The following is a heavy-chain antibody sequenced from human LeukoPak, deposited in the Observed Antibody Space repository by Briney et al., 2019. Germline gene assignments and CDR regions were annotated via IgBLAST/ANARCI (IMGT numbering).Heavy chain of an antibody. D-gene: IGHD2-2*01. V-gene: IGHV3-30*02. J-gene: IGHJ1*01. CDR2: IRYDGSNK. CDR1: GFTFSSYG. CDR3: AKSIPAARTAEYFQH. Sequence: GGSLRLSCAASGFTFSSYGMHWVRQAPGKGLEWVAFIRYDGSNKYYADSVKGRFTISRDNSKNTLYLQMNSLRAEDTAVYYCAKSIPAARTAEYFQHWGQGTLVTVSS.